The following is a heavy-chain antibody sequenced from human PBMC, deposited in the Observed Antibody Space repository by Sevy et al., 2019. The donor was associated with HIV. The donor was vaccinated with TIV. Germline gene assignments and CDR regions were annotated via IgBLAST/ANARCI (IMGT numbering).Heavy chain of an antibody. CDR3: ARAVVVPAAIKGDIWFDP. J-gene: IGHJ5*02. CDR2: ISAYNGNT. Sequence: ASVKVSCKASGYTFTSYGISWVRQAPGQGLERMGWISAYNGNTNYAQKLQGRVTMTTDTSTSTAYMELRSLRSDDTAVYYCARAVVVPAAIKGDIWFDPWGQGTLVTVSS. CDR1: GYTFTSYG. V-gene: IGHV1-18*04. D-gene: IGHD2-2*01.